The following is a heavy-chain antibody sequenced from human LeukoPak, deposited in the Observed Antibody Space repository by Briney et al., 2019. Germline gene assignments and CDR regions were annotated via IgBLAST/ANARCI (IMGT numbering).Heavy chain of an antibody. Sequence: GGSLRLSCAASGFTFSSYSMNWVRQAPGKGLEWVSYISSSSSIIYYADSVKGQFTISRDNAKNSLYLQMNSLRAEDTAVYYCARDRNAVVPAAIKYWGQGTLVTVSS. D-gene: IGHD2-2*01. CDR1: GFTFSSYS. J-gene: IGHJ4*02. V-gene: IGHV3-48*01. CDR2: ISSSSSII. CDR3: ARDRNAVVPAAIKY.